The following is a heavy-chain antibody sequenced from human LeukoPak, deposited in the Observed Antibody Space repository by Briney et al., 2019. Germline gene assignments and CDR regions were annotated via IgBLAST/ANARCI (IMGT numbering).Heavy chain of an antibody. D-gene: IGHD1-26*01. CDR2: IYSGGST. Sequence: PSETLSLTCTVSGGSISSSSYYWGWIRQPPGKGLEWVSVIYSGGSTYYADSVKGRFTISRDNSKNTLYLQMNSLRAEDTAVYYCARPIVGAPDAFDIWGQGTMVTVSS. V-gene: IGHV3-53*03. CDR1: GGSISSSSYY. J-gene: IGHJ3*02. CDR3: ARPIVGAPDAFDI.